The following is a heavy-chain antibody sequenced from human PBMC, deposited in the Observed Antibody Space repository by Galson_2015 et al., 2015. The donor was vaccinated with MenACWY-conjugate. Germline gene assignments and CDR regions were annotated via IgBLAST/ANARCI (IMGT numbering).Heavy chain of an antibody. Sequence: SLRLSCAASGFTFSTYAISWVRQAPGKGLEWVSVISGSGDTTYYADSVKGRFTVSRDNSKNTLYLQMNSLRAEDTALYYCAKAIAVAGPAKYFQHWGQGTLVTVSS. CDR3: AKAIAVAGPAKYFQH. CDR2: ISGSGDTT. J-gene: IGHJ1*01. CDR1: GFTFSTYA. D-gene: IGHD6-19*01. V-gene: IGHV3-23*01.